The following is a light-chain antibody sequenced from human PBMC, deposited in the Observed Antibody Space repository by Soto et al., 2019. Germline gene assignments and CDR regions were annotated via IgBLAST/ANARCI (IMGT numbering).Light chain of an antibody. CDR2: EVS. J-gene: IGLJ1*01. CDR1: SSDVGSYNY. CDR3: SSYTSSSTL. Sequence: QSVLTQPASVSGSPGQSITISCTGTSSDVGSYNYVSWYQQHPGKAPKLMIYEVSDRPSGTSSRFSGSKSGNTASLTISGLQTEDEADYYCSSYTSSSTLFGTGTKGTVL. V-gene: IGLV2-14*01.